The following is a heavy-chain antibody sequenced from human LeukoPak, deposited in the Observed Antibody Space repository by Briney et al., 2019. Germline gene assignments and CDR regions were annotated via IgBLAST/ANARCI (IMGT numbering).Heavy chain of an antibody. D-gene: IGHD3-10*01. CDR1: GGSLSSGSYY. CDR2: IYTSGST. CDR3: ARDPLWFGELSGAFDI. Sequence: SETLSLTCTVSGGSLSSGSYYWSWIRQPAGTGLEWLGRIYTSGSTNYNPSLKSRVTISVDTSKNQFSLKLSSVTAADTAVYYCARDPLWFGELSGAFDIWGQGTMVTVSS. J-gene: IGHJ3*02. V-gene: IGHV4-61*02.